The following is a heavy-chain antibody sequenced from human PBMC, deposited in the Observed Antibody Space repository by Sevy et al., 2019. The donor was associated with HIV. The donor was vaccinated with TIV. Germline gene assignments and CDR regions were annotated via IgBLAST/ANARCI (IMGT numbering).Heavy chain of an antibody. J-gene: IGHJ4*02. CDR1: GFTFSTYA. CDR3: AKDRVSGTYYTGDFDY. Sequence: GGSLRLSCAASGFTFSTYAMTWVRQAPGKGLEWVSVITYSGVNTYYADSVKGRFTISRDNSKNKLYLQMNSLRAEDMAVYHCAKDRVSGTYYTGDFDYWGQGTLVTISS. CDR2: ITYSGVNT. D-gene: IGHD3-10*01. V-gene: IGHV3-23*01.